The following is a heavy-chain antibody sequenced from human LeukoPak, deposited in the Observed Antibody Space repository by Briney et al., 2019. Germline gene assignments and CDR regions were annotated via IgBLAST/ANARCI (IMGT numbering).Heavy chain of an antibody. Sequence: ALRLSCAASGFTFDDYGMSWVRQAPGKGLEWVSGISWNSGTIGYADSVKGRFTISRDNAKNSLYLQMNSLRAEDTALYYCAKDKVFGGELDYWGQGTLVTVSS. V-gene: IGHV3-9*01. CDR2: ISWNSGTI. J-gene: IGHJ4*02. D-gene: IGHD3-10*01. CDR3: AKDKVFGGELDY. CDR1: GFTFDDYG.